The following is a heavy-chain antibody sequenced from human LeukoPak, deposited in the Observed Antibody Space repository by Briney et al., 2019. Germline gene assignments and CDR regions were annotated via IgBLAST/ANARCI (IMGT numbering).Heavy chain of an antibody. J-gene: IGHJ2*01. CDR1: GYTFTSYD. CDR2: MNPNSGDT. CDR3: ARGSHNWYFDL. Sequence: ASVKVSCKASGYTFTSYDINWVRQATGQGLEWMGWMNPNSGDTGYAQKLQGRVTMTTDTSTSTAYMELRSLRSDDTAVYYCARGSHNWYFDLWGRGTLVTVSS. V-gene: IGHV1-8*01.